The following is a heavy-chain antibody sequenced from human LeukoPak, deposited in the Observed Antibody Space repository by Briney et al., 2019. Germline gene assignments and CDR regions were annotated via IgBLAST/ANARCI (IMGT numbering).Heavy chain of an antibody. CDR1: GFTFSRYA. D-gene: IGHD3-22*01. V-gene: IGHV3-23*01. J-gene: IGHJ4*02. CDR2: ISGSGGST. Sequence: GGSLRLSCAASGFTFSRYAMSWVRQAPGKGLEWVSAISGSGGSTYYADSVKGRFTISRDNSKNTLYLQMNSLRAEDTAVYYCAPSPSPYYYDSGGPTYWGQGTLVTVSS. CDR3: APSPSPYYYDSGGPTY.